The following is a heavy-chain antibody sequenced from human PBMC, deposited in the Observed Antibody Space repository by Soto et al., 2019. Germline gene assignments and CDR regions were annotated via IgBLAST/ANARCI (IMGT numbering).Heavy chain of an antibody. CDR2: ISNDGTKK. V-gene: IGHV3-30-3*01. CDR3: ARDPKTSGGQNWAFNYFDS. D-gene: IGHD7-27*01. J-gene: IGHJ4*02. Sequence: QVQLVESGGGVVQPGRSLRLSCAASGFSFSVSPMHWVRQAPGKGPEWVALISNDGTKKFYADSVKGRFSISRDNSKSTLYLQVDRLRPEDSAVYYCARDPKTSGGQNWAFNYFDSWSQGTLVTVSS. CDR1: GFSFSVSP.